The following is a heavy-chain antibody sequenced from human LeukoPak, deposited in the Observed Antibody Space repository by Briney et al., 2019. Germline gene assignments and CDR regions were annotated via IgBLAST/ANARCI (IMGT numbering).Heavy chain of an antibody. CDR1: GFTFSSYG. D-gene: IGHD2-8*01. J-gene: IGHJ6*02. CDR2: IWYDGSNK. Sequence: GGSLRLSCAASGFTFSSYGMHWVRQAPGKGLEWVAVIWYDGSNKYYADSVKGRFTISRDNSKNTLYLQMNSLRAEDTAVYYCARVGCTNYYYYGMDGWGQGTTVTVSS. CDR3: ARVGCTNYYYYGMDG. V-gene: IGHV3-33*01.